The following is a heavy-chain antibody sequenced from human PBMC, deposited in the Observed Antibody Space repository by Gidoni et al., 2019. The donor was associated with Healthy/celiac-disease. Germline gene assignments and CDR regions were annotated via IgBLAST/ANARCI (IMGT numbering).Heavy chain of an antibody. J-gene: IGHJ4*02. Sequence: EVQLLESGVGLVQPGVSLRLSCTASGFTFSNFAMTWVRQAPGTGLEWVSLIGDNGVKTFYADSMKGRFTISRDNSKNTLYLQMNSLRAEDTAIYYCAKEISSARYTDYWGQGTQVTVSS. CDR1: GFTFSNFA. CDR3: AKEISSARYTDY. D-gene: IGHD6-19*01. V-gene: IGHV3-23*01. CDR2: IGDNGVKT.